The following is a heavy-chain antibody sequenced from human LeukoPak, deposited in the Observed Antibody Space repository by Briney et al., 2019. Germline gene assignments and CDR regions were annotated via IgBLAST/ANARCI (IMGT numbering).Heavy chain of an antibody. CDR3: ARPSLLGLVNL. J-gene: IGHJ5*02. CDR1: GGSFSGYY. CDR2: INHSGST. V-gene: IGHV4-34*01. D-gene: IGHD2/OR15-2a*01. Sequence: SETLSLTCAVYGGSFSGYYWSWIRQPPGKGLEWIGEINHSGSTNYNPSLKSRVTISVDTSKNQFSLKLSSVTAADTAVYYCARPSLLGLVNLWGQGTLVTVSS.